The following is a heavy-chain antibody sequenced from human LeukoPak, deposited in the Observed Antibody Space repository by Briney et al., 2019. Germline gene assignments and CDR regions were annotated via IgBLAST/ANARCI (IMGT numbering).Heavy chain of an antibody. CDR1: GVSISSDSYY. CDR3: ARVVPMYSSDWYDDY. D-gene: IGHD6-19*01. Sequence: SETLSLTCTVSGVSISSDSYYWGWIRQPPGKGLEWIGSISYSGSTYYNPSLKSRVTMSVDTSKNQFSLKLSSVTAADTAVYYCARVVPMYSSDWYDDYWGQGTLVTVSS. V-gene: IGHV4-39*01. CDR2: ISYSGST. J-gene: IGHJ4*02.